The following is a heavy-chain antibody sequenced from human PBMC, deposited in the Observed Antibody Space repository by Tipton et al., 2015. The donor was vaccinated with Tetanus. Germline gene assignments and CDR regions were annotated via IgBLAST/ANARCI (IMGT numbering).Heavy chain of an antibody. Sequence: QLVQSGGGLIQPGGSLRLSCAASGFTFSSSYMGWVRQAPGKGLEWVSVIYTGENTYYADSVKGRFTISRDNSKSTLYLQMNSLRAEDTAVYYCARGGDMATIFGRRFFDFWGQGTLVTVSS. CDR1: GFTFSSSY. CDR2: IYTGENT. V-gene: IGHV3-53*01. CDR3: ARGGDMATIFGRRFFDF. J-gene: IGHJ4*02. D-gene: IGHD5-24*01.